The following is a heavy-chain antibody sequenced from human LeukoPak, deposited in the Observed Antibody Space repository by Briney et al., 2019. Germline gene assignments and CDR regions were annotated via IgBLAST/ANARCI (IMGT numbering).Heavy chain of an antibody. D-gene: IGHD5-18*01. CDR1: GGSISSGGYY. Sequence: SETLSLTCTVSGGSISSGGYYWSWIRQPPGKGLEWIGYIYHSGSTYYNPSLKSRVTISVDRSKNQFSLKLSSVTAADTAVYYCASSESRSDSPGYGYYFDYWGQGTLVTVSS. V-gene: IGHV4-30-2*01. CDR2: IYHSGST. CDR3: ASSESRSDSPGYGYYFDY. J-gene: IGHJ4*02.